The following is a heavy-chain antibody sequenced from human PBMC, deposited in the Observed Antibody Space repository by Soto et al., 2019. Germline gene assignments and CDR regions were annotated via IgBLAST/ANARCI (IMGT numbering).Heavy chain of an antibody. D-gene: IGHD6-6*01. V-gene: IGHV3-7*01. CDR3: ARSIAARLNWFAP. CDR1: GFTFSSYW. Sequence: EVQLVESGGGLVQPGGSLRLSCAASGFTFSSYWMSWVRQAPGKGLEWVANIKQDGSEKYYVDSVEGRFTISRDNATNSLYLQMNSLRAEDTAVYYCARSIAARLNWFAPGGQGTLVTVSS. CDR2: IKQDGSEK. J-gene: IGHJ5*02.